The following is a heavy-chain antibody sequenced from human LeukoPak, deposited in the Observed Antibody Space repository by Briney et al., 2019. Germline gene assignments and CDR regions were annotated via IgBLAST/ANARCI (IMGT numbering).Heavy chain of an antibody. D-gene: IGHD2-2*03. Sequence: SETLSLTCAASGYSIRSGYYWGWIRQPPGKGLEWIGSIYHSGSTYYNPSLKSRVTISVDTSKNQFSLKLSSVTAADTAVYYCAREVLDFDYWGQGTLVTVSS. CDR1: GYSIRSGYY. V-gene: IGHV4-38-2*02. CDR2: IYHSGST. CDR3: AREVLDFDY. J-gene: IGHJ4*02.